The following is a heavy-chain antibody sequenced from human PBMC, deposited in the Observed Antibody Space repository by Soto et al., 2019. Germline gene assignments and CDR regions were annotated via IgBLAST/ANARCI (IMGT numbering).Heavy chain of an antibody. CDR2: IKQDGSEK. CDR1: GFTFSSYW. V-gene: IGHV3-7*01. CDR3: ARDPSIVGADGEEYHYYYGMDV. J-gene: IGHJ6*02. Sequence: PGGSLRLSCAASGFTFSSYWMSWVRQAPGKGLEWVANIKQDGSEKYYVDSVKGRFTISRDNAKNSLYLQMNSLRAEDTAVYYCARDPSIVGADGEEYHYYYGMDVWGQGTTVTVSS. D-gene: IGHD1-26*01.